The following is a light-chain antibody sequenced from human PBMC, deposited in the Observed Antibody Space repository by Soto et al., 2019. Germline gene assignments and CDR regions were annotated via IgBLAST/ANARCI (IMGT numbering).Light chain of an antibody. J-gene: IGKJ1*01. Sequence: EIVLTQSPGTLSLSPGERATLSCRASQNVGSRYLAWCQQKPGQAPRLLIYGTSNRATGIPDRFSGSGSGTDFSLTISSLEPGDLAVYYCQQYGSSPRTFGQGTKVEIK. V-gene: IGKV3-20*01. CDR3: QQYGSSPRT. CDR1: QNVGSRY. CDR2: GTS.